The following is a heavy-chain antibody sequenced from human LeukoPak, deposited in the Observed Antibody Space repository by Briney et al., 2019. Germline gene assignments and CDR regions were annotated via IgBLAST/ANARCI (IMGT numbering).Heavy chain of an antibody. D-gene: IGHD3-16*01. CDR1: GGSISNSNYY. V-gene: IGHV4-39*07. J-gene: IGHJ5*02. CDR3: ARDWGTPMAHTDH. CDR2: IYHTGTA. Sequence: SETLSLTCTVSGGSISNSNYYWGWIRQPPGKGLEWIGSIYHTGTAYYNPSLRSRVAMSVDTSKNQFSLNLSSVTAADTAVYYCARDWGTPMAHTDHWGQGTLVTVSS.